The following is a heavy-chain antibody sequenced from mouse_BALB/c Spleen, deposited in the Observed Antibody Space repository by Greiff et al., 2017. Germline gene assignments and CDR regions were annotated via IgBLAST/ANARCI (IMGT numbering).Heavy chain of an antibody. CDR1: GFSLTSYG. CDR2: IWSGGST. J-gene: IGHJ4*01. D-gene: IGHD3-2*01. CDR3: ARKGGTARDAMDY. V-gene: IGHV2-2*02. Sequence: QVQLKESGPGLVQPSQSLSITCTVSGFSLTSYGVHWVRQSPGKGLEWLGVIWSGGSTDYNAAFISRLSISKDNSKSQVFFKMNSLQANDTAIYYCARKGGTARDAMDYWGQGTSVTVSS.